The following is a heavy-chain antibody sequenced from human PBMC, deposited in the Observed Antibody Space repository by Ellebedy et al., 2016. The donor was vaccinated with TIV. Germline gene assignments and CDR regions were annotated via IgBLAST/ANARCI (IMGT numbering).Heavy chain of an antibody. CDR2: ISYSGDLM. J-gene: IGHJ4*02. D-gene: IGHD6-13*01. V-gene: IGHV3-11*01. CDR3: SRLGVIAAAGARDY. Sequence: GESLKISCAASGFTFSGYYMSWFRQAPGKGPEWVSYISYSGDLMYYADSVKGRFNNSRDNAENSLYLQMKSLRAEDTAVYYCSRLGVIAAAGARDYWGQGTLVIVSS. CDR1: GFTFSGYY.